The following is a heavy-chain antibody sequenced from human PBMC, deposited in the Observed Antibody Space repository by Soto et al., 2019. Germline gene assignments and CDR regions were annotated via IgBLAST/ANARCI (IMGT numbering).Heavy chain of an antibody. CDR2: IYPGDSDT. CDR3: PRLGRETGNTSKTEYYYYYGMDV. CDR1: GYSFTSYW. V-gene: IGHV5-51*01. Sequence: GESLKISCKCSGYSFTSYWIGWVRQMPGKGLEWMGIIYPGDSDTRYSPSFQGQVTISADKSISTAYLQWSSLKASDTAMYYCPRLGRETGNTSKTEYYYYYGMDVWGQGTTVTVSS. D-gene: IGHD1-7*01. J-gene: IGHJ6*02.